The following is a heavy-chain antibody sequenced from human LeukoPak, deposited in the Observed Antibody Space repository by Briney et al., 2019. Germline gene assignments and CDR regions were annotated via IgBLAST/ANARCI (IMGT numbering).Heavy chain of an antibody. J-gene: IGHJ4*02. CDR3: AKGRKDFDTNLGPFDS. CDR1: GGSISSGTYY. D-gene: IGHD3-9*01. V-gene: IGHV4-61*09. Sequence: SETLSLTCTVSGGSISSGTYYWSWIRQPAGKGLEWIGHIYTSGGTTYNPSLKSRVTISVGTSKTQFSLKVTSVTTADTAVYYCAKGRKDFDTNLGPFDSWGQGILVTVSS. CDR2: IYTSGGT.